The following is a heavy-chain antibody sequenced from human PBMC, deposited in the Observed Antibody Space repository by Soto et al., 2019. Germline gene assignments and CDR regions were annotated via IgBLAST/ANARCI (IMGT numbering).Heavy chain of an antibody. CDR2: IYYSGST. V-gene: IGHV4-31*03. J-gene: IGHJ6*02. Sequence: SETLSLTCTVSGGSISSGGYYWSWIRQHPGKGLEWIGYIYYSGSTYYNPSLKSRVTISVDTSKNQFSLKLSSVTAADTAVYYCARVPYCSGGSCYSPFYYGMDVWGQGTTVTVSS. D-gene: IGHD2-15*01. CDR3: ARVPYCSGGSCYSPFYYGMDV. CDR1: GGSISSGGYY.